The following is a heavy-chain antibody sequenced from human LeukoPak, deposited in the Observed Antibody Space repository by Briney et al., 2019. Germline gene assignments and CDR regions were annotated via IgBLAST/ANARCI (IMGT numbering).Heavy chain of an antibody. D-gene: IGHD3-3*01. CDR2: IIPIFGTA. V-gene: IGHV1-69*13. CDR1: GYTFTGYY. CDR3: ATERAYDFRSGDSY. Sequence: SVKVSRKASGYTFTGYYMHWVRQAPGQGLEWMGGIIPIFGTANYAQKFQGRVTITADESTSTAYMELSSLRSEDTAVYYCATERAYDFRSGDSYWGQGTLVTVSS. J-gene: IGHJ4*02.